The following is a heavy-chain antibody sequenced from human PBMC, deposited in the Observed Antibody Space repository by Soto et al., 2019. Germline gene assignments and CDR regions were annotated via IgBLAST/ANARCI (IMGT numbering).Heavy chain of an antibody. Sequence: GVSLRLSCSASGFTFSSYAMHWVRQAPGKGLVWVSRINSDGSSTSYADSVKGRFTISRDNSKNTLYLQMNSLRAEDTAVYYCVLWPPYYFDYWGQGTLVTVSS. CDR3: VLWPPYYFDY. CDR2: INSDGSST. D-gene: IGHD3-10*01. V-gene: IGHV3-74*01. CDR1: GFTFSSYA. J-gene: IGHJ4*02.